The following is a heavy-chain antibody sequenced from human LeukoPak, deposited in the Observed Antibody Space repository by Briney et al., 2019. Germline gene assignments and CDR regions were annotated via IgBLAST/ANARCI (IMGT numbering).Heavy chain of an antibody. CDR1: GYTLTELS. CDR3: ATPLGGGIDY. V-gene: IGHV1-24*01. CDR2: FDPEDGET. J-gene: IGHJ4*02. D-gene: IGHD3-16*01. Sequence: ASVKVSCKVSGYTLTELSMHWVRQPPGKGLEWMGGFDPEDGETLYAQKFQGRVTMTEDTSTDTAYRELSSLRSEDTAVYYCATPLGGGIDYWGQGTLVTVSS.